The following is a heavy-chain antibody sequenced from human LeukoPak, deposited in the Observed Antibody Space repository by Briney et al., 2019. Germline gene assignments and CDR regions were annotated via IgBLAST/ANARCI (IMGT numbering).Heavy chain of an antibody. J-gene: IGHJ3*02. Sequence: ASVKVSCKASGYTFTSYGISWVRQAPGQGLEWMGWISAYNGNTNYAQKLQGRVTMTTDTSTSTAYMELRSLRSDDTAVYYCARDLITIFGVVTDAFDIWGQGTMVTVSS. CDR2: ISAYNGNT. D-gene: IGHD3-3*01. CDR1: GYTFTSYG. V-gene: IGHV1-18*01. CDR3: ARDLITIFGVVTDAFDI.